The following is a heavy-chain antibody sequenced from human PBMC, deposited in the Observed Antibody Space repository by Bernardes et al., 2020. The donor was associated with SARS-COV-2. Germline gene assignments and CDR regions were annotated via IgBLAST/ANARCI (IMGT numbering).Heavy chain of an antibody. CDR2: INKDGTKT. CDR3: AREVPLGYNYFDL. Sequence: GGSLRLSCAASGFRFSNYWTSWVRQAPGKGLEWVANINKDGTKTDYMDSVKGRFTISRDNAKNSLYLQMNSLRAEDTAVYYCAREVPLGYNYFDLCGQGTLVNVSS. V-gene: IGHV3-7*01. J-gene: IGHJ4*02. CDR1: GFRFSNYW. D-gene: IGHD3-16*02.